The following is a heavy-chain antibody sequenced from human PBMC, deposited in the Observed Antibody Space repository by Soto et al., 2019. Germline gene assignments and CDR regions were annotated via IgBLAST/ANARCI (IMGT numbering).Heavy chain of an antibody. CDR2: INAGNGNT. Sequence: GASVKVSCKASGYTFTSYAMHWVRQAPGQRLEWMGWINAGNGNTKYSQKFQGRVTITRDTSASTAYMELSSLRSEDTAVYYCVKEEYHDVLTGSRGDAFDIWGQGTMVTVSS. J-gene: IGHJ3*02. D-gene: IGHD3-9*01. CDR3: VKEEYHDVLTGSRGDAFDI. CDR1: GYTFTSYA. V-gene: IGHV1-3*01.